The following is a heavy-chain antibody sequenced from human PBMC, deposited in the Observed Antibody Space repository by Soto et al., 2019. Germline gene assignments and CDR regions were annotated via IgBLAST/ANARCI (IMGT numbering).Heavy chain of an antibody. Sequence: GASVKVSCKASGYTFTSYAMHWVRQAPGQRLEWMGWINAGNGNTKYSQKFQGRVTITRDTSASTVYMELSSLRSEDTAVYYCARDRGSGFWSGYYMDYWGQGTLVTVSS. D-gene: IGHD3-3*01. J-gene: IGHJ4*02. V-gene: IGHV1-3*01. CDR2: INAGNGNT. CDR1: GYTFTSYA. CDR3: ARDRGSGFWSGYYMDY.